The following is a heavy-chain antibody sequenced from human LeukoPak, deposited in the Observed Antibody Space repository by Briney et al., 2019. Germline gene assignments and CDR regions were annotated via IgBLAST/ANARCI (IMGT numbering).Heavy chain of an antibody. Sequence: SETLSLNCAVYGGSFSGYYWSWIRQPPGKGLEWIGEINHSGSTNYNPSLKSRVTISVDTSKNQFSLKLSSVTAADTAVYYCASMLGAFDIWGQGTMVTVSS. D-gene: IGHD2-8*01. J-gene: IGHJ3*02. CDR1: GGSFSGYY. CDR3: ASMLGAFDI. V-gene: IGHV4-34*01. CDR2: INHSGST.